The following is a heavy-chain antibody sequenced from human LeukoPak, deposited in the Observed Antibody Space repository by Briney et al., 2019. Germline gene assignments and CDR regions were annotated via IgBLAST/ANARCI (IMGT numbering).Heavy chain of an antibody. CDR2: ISTSGITK. J-gene: IGHJ6*02. CDR3: ARDSDADGMDV. CDR1: GFTFSSYE. Sequence: PGTSLRLSCAVSGFTFSSYEMHWVRQAPGKGLEWLSYISTSGITKYNADSVKGRFTMSRDNAKNSLYLQMSSLRAEDTAVYYCARDSDADGMDVWGQGTTVTVSS. V-gene: IGHV3-48*03.